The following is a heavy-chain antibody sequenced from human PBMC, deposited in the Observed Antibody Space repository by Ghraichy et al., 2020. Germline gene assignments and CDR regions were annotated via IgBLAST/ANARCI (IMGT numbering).Heavy chain of an antibody. D-gene: IGHD3-22*01. Sequence: ASVKVSCKASGYTFTSYGISWVRRAPVPGLEWMGWISAYNGNTNYAQKLQGIVTMTTDTSTSTAYMELRSLRFDYTAVYYCARRGMGGDSSGYYSTEYFDYWGQGTLVTVSS. CDR3: ARRGMGGDSSGYYSTEYFDY. V-gene: IGHV1-18*01. CDR1: GYTFTSYG. J-gene: IGHJ4*02. CDR2: ISAYNGNT.